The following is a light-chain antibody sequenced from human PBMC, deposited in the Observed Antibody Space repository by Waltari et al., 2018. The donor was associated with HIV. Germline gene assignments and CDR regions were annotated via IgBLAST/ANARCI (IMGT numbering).Light chain of an antibody. CDR3: QHLNSYPLT. V-gene: IGKV1-9*01. CDR1: QGISSY. J-gene: IGKJ3*01. Sequence: DIQLTQSPSFLPASVGDRVTITCRASQGISSYLAWYQQKPGKAPKLLIYAASTLQSGVPSRFSGSGSGTEFTLTISSLQPEDFATYYCQHLNSYPLTFGPGTKVDIK. CDR2: AAS.